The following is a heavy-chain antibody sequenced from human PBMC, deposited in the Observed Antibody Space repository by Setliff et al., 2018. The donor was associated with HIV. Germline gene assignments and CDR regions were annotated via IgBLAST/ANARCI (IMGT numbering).Heavy chain of an antibody. Sequence: PSETLSLTCTVSGGSISTYYWSWIRQPPGKGLEWMGNIYYSGSTNYNPSLKSRVTISVDTSKNQFSLKLGSVTAADTAVYYCARGQGRFSFGAQLGYYFDSWGQGTLVTVSS. D-gene: IGHD5-18*01. V-gene: IGHV4-59*01. CDR3: ARGQGRFSFGAQLGYYFDS. CDR2: IYYSGST. J-gene: IGHJ4*02. CDR1: GGSISTYY.